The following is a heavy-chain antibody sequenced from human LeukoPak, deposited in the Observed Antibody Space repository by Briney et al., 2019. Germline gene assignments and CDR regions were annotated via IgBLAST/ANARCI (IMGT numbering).Heavy chain of an antibody. J-gene: IGHJ4*02. Sequence: SETLSLTCTVSGGSISSSSYYWGWIRQPPGKGLEWIGSIYYSGSTYYNPSLKSRVTISVDTSKNQFSLKLSSVTAADTAVYYCARVLGIAVAGTSQIDYWGQGTLVTVSS. CDR2: IYYSGST. CDR1: GGSISSSSYY. V-gene: IGHV4-39*07. CDR3: ARVLGIAVAGTSQIDY. D-gene: IGHD6-19*01.